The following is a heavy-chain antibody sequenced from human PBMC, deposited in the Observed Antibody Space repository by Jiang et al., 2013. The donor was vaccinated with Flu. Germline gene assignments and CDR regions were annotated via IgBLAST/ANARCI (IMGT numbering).Heavy chain of an antibody. Sequence: TLSLTCAISGDSVSSNSVGWHWIRQSPSRGLEWLGRTYYRSKWYNNYAVSVKSRITINPDTSKNQFSLQLNSVTPDDTAVYYCARTTGWFDCWGQGTLVTVSS. CDR1: GDSVSSNSVG. CDR3: ARTTGWFDC. D-gene: IGHD6-19*01. CDR2: TYYRSKWYN. J-gene: IGHJ4*02. V-gene: IGHV6-1*01.